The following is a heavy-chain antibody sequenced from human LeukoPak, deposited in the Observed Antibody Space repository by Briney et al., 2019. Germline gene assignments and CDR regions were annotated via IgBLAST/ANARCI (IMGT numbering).Heavy chain of an antibody. Sequence: GGSLRLSCAASGFTFSNAWMSWVRQAPGKGLEWVGRIKSKTDGGTTDYAAPVKGRFTISRDDSKNTLYLQMNSLKTEDTAVYYCTTGSFVVVPAATRSYWGQGTLVTVSS. CDR2: IKSKTDGGTT. CDR1: GFTFSNAW. D-gene: IGHD2-2*01. J-gene: IGHJ4*02. V-gene: IGHV3-15*01. CDR3: TTGSFVVVPAATRSY.